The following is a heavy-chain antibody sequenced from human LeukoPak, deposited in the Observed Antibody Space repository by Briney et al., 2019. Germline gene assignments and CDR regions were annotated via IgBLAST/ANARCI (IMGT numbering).Heavy chain of an antibody. CDR1: GFTFDDYA. CDR3: AKAKTRTPGAFDI. J-gene: IGHJ3*02. D-gene: IGHD1-14*01. V-gene: IGHV3-9*03. Sequence: PGGSLRLSCAASGFTFDDYAMHWVRQAPGKGLEWVSGISWNSGSIGYADSVKGRFTISRDNAKNSLYLRMNSLRAEDMALYYCAKAKTRTPGAFDIWGQGTMVTVSS. CDR2: ISWNSGSI.